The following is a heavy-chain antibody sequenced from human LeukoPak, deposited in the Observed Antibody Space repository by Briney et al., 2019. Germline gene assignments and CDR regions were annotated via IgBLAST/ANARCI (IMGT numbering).Heavy chain of an antibody. V-gene: IGHV1-46*01. CDR2: INPGGGST. D-gene: IGHD5-18*01. J-gene: IGHJ4*02. CDR1: GYTFTSYY. Sequence: GASVKVSCKASGYTFTSYYIHWVRQAPGQGLEWMVIINPGGGSTTYAQNFQGRFTMTWDMSTTTVYMELPSLRSEDTAVYYCARDPVDTSMRGCLDYWGQGTLVTVSS. CDR3: ARDPVDTSMRGCLDY.